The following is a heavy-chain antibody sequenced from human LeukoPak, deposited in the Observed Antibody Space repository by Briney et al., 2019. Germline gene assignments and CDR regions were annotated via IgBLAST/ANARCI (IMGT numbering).Heavy chain of an antibody. CDR3: AKDPSFGYSYGPFDY. CDR2: ISGSGGST. Sequence: GGSLRLSWAASGFTFSSYAMSWVRQAPGKGLEWVSAISGSGGSTYYADSVKGRFTISRDNSKNTLYLQMNSLRAEDTAVYYCAKDPSFGYSYGPFDYWGQGTLVTVSS. D-gene: IGHD5-18*01. V-gene: IGHV3-23*01. J-gene: IGHJ4*02. CDR1: GFTFSSYA.